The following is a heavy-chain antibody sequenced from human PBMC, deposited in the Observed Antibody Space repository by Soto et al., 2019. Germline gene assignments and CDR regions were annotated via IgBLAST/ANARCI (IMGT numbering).Heavy chain of an antibody. Sequence: QVQLVQSGAEVRKPGASVKVSCNVTGYTFSGHYLHWVRQAPGQGLEWMGWINPKSGGTNYAQKFQDWVTMTADTSVSAASMELTSLRYDDTAVFYCARGLYSSPAYVFDSWGQGTLVTVSS. V-gene: IGHV1-2*04. CDR2: INPKSGGT. CDR1: GYTFSGHY. D-gene: IGHD6-13*01. J-gene: IGHJ4*02. CDR3: ARGLYSSPAYVFDS.